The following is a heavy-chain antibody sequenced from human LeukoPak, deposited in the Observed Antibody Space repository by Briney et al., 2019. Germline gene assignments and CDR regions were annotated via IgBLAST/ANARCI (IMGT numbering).Heavy chain of an antibody. V-gene: IGHV3-53*01. CDR2: IYSGGST. CDR3: AKSHSHYYYDSSGYPDY. Sequence: GGSLRLSCAASGFTVSSNYMSWVRQAPGKGLEWVSVIYSGGSTYYADSVKGRFTISRDNSKNTLYLQMNSLRAEDTAVYYCAKSHSHYYYDSSGYPDYWGQGTLVTVSS. CDR1: GFTVSSNY. J-gene: IGHJ4*02. D-gene: IGHD3-22*01.